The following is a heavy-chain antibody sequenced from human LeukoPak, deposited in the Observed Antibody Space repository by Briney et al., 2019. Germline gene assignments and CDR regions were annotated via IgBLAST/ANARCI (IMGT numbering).Heavy chain of an antibody. D-gene: IGHD2-2*02. Sequence: GRSLRLSCAASGFTFSIYAMHWVRQAPGKGLEWVAFISHDGSNMYYEDSVKGRLTISRDNSKNTLYLQMNSLRAEDTAVYYCAREECSSSSCYTFDHWGQGTLVTVSS. CDR2: ISHDGSNM. V-gene: IGHV3-30*01. J-gene: IGHJ4*02. CDR1: GFTFSIYA. CDR3: AREECSSSSCYTFDH.